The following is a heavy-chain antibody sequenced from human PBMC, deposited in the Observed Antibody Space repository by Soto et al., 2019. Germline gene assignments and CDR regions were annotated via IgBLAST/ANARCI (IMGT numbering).Heavy chain of an antibody. J-gene: IGHJ4*02. CDR1: GFTFSIYA. CDR2: ISGSGGST. CDR3: AKSYCSGGSCYSRGYYFDY. Sequence: GGSMRLSCAASGFTFSIYAMSWVRQAPGKGLEWVSAISGSGGSTYYADSVKGRFTISRDNSKNTLYLQMNSLRAEDTAVYYCAKSYCSGGSCYSRGYYFDYWGQGTLVT. D-gene: IGHD2-15*01. V-gene: IGHV3-23*01.